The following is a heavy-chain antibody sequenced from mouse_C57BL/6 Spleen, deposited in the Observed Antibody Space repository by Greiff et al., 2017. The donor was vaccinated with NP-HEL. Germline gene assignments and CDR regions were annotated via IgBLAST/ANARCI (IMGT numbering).Heavy chain of an antibody. CDR3: ARADY. Sequence: EVKLMESGPGLVKPSQSLSLTCSVTGYSITSGYYWNWIRQFPGNKLEWMGYISYDGSNNYNPSLKNRISITRDTSKNQFFLKLNSVTTEDTATYYSARADYWGQGTTLTVSS. J-gene: IGHJ2*01. CDR2: ISYDGSN. CDR1: GYSITSGYY. V-gene: IGHV3-6*01.